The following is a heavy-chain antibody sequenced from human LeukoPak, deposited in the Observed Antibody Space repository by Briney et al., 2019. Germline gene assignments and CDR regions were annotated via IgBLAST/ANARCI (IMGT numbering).Heavy chain of an antibody. CDR1: GFTFSSYA. CDR2: ISYDGSNK. D-gene: IGHD4-17*01. Sequence: GGSLRLSCAASGFTFSSYAMHWVRQAPGKGLEWVAVISYDGSNKYYADSVKGRFTISRDNSKNTLDLQMNSLTAEDTAIYYCVSGGDYHVRLCTYWGQGTLVTVSS. CDR3: VSGGDYHVRLCTY. V-gene: IGHV3-30-3*01. J-gene: IGHJ4*01.